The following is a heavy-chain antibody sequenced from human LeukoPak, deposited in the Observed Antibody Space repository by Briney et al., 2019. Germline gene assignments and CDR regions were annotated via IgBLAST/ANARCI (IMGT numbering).Heavy chain of an antibody. D-gene: IGHD1-7*01. J-gene: IGHJ4*02. CDR1: GLAFRTTW. CDR2: MNGEGTTI. V-gene: IGHV3-74*01. CDR3: ATARNFRFEY. Sequence: GGSLRLSCATSGLAFRTTWMHWVRQAPGKGLMWVSRMNGEGTTIDYADSVKGRFTVSRDYAKNTLFLQMNNLRTEDTALYFCATARNFRFEYWGQGSLVIVSA.